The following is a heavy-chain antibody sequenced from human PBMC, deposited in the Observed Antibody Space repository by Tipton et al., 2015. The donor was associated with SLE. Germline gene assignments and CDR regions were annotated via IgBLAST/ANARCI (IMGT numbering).Heavy chain of an antibody. V-gene: IGHV4-4*09. CDR2: IYTSGST. Sequence: TLSLTCTVSGGSISSYYWSWIRQPPGKGLEWIGYIYTSGSTNYNPSLKSRATTSVDTSKNQFSLKLSSVTAADTAVYYCARADNYKAYYGMDVWGQGTTVTVSS. D-gene: IGHD4-11*01. CDR1: GGSISSYY. J-gene: IGHJ6*02. CDR3: ARADNYKAYYGMDV.